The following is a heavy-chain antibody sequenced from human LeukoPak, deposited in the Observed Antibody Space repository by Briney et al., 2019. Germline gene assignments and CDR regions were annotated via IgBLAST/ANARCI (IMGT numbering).Heavy chain of an antibody. J-gene: IGHJ6*03. CDR2: IYYSGNT. CDR3: ARHWSYYYYHMDV. CDR1: GGSISSSSYY. Sequence: SETLSLTCAVSGGSISSSSYYWGWIRQPPGKGLEWIGSIYYSGNTFYNPSLKSRVTLSVDTSKNQLSLKLSSVTAADTAVYYCARHWSYYYYHMDVWGKGTTVTVSS. V-gene: IGHV4-39*01.